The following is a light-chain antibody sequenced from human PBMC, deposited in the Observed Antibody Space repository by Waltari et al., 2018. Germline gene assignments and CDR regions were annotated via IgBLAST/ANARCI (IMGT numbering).Light chain of an antibody. J-gene: IGKJ3*01. CDR3: QQRSQWPPVT. V-gene: IGKV3-11*01. CDR1: QSVNTY. Sequence: EIVLTQSPATLSLSPGERATLSCMASQSVNTYLAWYQQKPGQAPRLLIYDASNRATGIPARFSGSGSGTDFTLTISSLEPEDFAIYYCQQRSQWPPVTFGPGTKVNIK. CDR2: DAS.